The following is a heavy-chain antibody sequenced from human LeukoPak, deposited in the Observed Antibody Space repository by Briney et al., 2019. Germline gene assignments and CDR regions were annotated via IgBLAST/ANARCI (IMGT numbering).Heavy chain of an antibody. CDR3: AAVEIMYYCDSSDAFDI. V-gene: IGHV3-30*02. J-gene: IGHJ3*02. CDR2: IRYDGSNK. Sequence: EGSLRLSCTVSGFTFSSYWMHWVRQAPGKGLEWVAFIRYDGSNKYYADSVKGRFTISRDNSKNTLYLQMNSLRAEDTAVYYCAAVEIMYYCDSSDAFDIWGQGTMVTVSS. D-gene: IGHD3-22*01. CDR1: GFTFSSYW.